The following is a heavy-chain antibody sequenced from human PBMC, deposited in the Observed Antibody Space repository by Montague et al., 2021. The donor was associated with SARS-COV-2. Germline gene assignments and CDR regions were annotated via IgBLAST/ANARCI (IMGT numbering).Heavy chain of an antibody. CDR1: GGSINSGSHY. V-gene: IGHV4-61*10. CDR3: ARVRYYGSGTSLGMDV. CDR2: INHSGST. Sequence: SETLSLTCSVSGGSINSGSHYWTWIRQPAGRGLEWIGEINHSGSTNYNPSLKSRVTISVDTSKNQFSLKLSSVTAADTAVYYCARVRYYGSGTSLGMDVWGQGTTVTVSS. J-gene: IGHJ6*02. D-gene: IGHD3-10*01.